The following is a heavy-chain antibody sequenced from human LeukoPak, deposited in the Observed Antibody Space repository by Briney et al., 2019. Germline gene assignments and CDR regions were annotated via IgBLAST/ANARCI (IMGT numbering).Heavy chain of an antibody. J-gene: IGHJ6*02. V-gene: IGHV1-69*13. D-gene: IGHD3-22*01. CDR2: IIPIFGTA. CDR1: GGTFSSYA. Sequence: SVKVSCKASGGTFSSYAISWVRQAPGQGLEWMGGIIPIFGTANYAQKFQGRVTITADESTSTAYMELSSLRSEDTAVYYCARDSSGYYFTHYYYYGMTSGAKGPRSPSP. CDR3: ARDSSGYYFTHYYYYGMTS.